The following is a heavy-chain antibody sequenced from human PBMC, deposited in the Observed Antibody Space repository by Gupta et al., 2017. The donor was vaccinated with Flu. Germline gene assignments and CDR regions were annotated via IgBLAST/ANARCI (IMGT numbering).Heavy chain of an antibody. Sequence: GQGLEWMGRNNPNSGDTKSAQKFQGRVTMTSDTSINTAYMELSSLRSADTAVYYCARVQYCSTTSCYEPFDSWGQGTQVTVSS. V-gene: IGHV1-2*06. CDR3: ARVQYCSTTSCYEPFDS. CDR2: NNPNSGDT. D-gene: IGHD2-2*01. J-gene: IGHJ4*02.